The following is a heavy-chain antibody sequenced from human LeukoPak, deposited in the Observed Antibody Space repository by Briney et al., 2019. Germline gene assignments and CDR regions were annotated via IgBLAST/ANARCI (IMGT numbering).Heavy chain of an antibody. CDR3: ARDPPYYYGSGDSEPTYFFDY. V-gene: IGHV1-2*02. Sequence: ASVKVSCKASGYTFTGYYIHWVRQAPGQGLEWMGWINPNSGGTNYAQKFQGRVTMTRDTSISTAYMELSRLRSDDTAVYYCARDPPYYYGSGDSEPTYFFDYWGQGTLVTVSS. D-gene: IGHD3-10*01. J-gene: IGHJ4*02. CDR2: INPNSGGT. CDR1: GYTFTGYY.